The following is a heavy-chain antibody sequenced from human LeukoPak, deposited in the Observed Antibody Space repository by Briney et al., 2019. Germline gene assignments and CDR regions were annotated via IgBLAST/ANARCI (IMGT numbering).Heavy chain of an antibody. Sequence: GGSLRLSCVASGFTFSSYSMSWVRQAPGKGLEWVANIKQDGSEKYYVDSVKGRFTISRDNAKNSLYLQMNSLRAEGTAVYYCARVPLQQWRPLFDFWGQGTLVTVSS. V-gene: IGHV3-7*01. CDR1: GFTFSSYS. J-gene: IGHJ4*02. CDR2: IKQDGSEK. D-gene: IGHD6-19*01. CDR3: ARVPLQQWRPLFDF.